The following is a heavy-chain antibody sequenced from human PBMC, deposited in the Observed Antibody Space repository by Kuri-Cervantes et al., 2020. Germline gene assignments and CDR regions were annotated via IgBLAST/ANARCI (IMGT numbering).Heavy chain of an antibody. V-gene: IGHV3-33*01. D-gene: IGHD1-26*01. Sequence: GESLKISCAASGFTFSSYGMHWVRQAPGKGLEWVAVIWYDGSNKYYADSVKGRFTISRDNSKNTLYLQMNSLRAEDTAVYYCARGLGATMRVMGYWGQGTLVTVSS. CDR1: GFTFSSYG. J-gene: IGHJ4*02. CDR3: ARGLGATMRVMGY. CDR2: IWYDGSNK.